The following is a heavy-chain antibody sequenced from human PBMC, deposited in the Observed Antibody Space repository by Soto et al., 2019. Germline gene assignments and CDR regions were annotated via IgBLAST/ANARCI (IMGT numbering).Heavy chain of an antibody. D-gene: IGHD2-2*02. CDR1: GCSVSSDTHY. V-gene: IGHV4-61*01. CDR3: ARFVRSCSGTTCYTRADV. J-gene: IGHJ6*02. CDR2: IYSSGST. Sequence: XETLSLTCTVSGCSVSSDTHYWSWIRQPPGKRLEWIGFIYSSGSTNYNPSLKSRVTMSVDTSKDQFSLKLRSVIVADTAVYHCARFVRSCSGTTCYTRADVWGQGTTVTVSS.